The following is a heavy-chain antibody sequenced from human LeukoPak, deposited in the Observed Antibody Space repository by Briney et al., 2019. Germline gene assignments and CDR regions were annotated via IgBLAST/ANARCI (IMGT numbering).Heavy chain of an antibody. CDR2: ITSTGAST. CDR1: GFTFSSYA. D-gene: IGHD5-12*01. Sequence: PGGSLRLSCAASGFTFSSYAMSWVRQAPGEGLEWVSTITSTGASTYYADSVKGRFTISRDNSKNTLYLQMNSLRAEDTAVYYCAEDLSHARIQWLSYYFDYWGQGTLVTVSS. V-gene: IGHV3-23*01. J-gene: IGHJ4*02. CDR3: AEDLSHARIQWLSYYFDY.